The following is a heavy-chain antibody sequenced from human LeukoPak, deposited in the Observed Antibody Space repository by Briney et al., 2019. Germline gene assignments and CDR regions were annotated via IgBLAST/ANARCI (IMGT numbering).Heavy chain of an antibody. CDR1: GGSISSYY. CDR3: ARLYYYDSSGYGAFDI. J-gene: IGHJ3*02. V-gene: IGHV4-59*01. D-gene: IGHD3-22*01. CDR2: IYYSGST. Sequence: PSETLSLTCTVSGGSISSYYWSWIRQPPGKGLEWIGYIYYSGSTNYNPSLKSRVTISVDTSKTQFSLKLSSVTAADTAVYYCARLYYYDSSGYGAFDIWGQGTMVTVSS.